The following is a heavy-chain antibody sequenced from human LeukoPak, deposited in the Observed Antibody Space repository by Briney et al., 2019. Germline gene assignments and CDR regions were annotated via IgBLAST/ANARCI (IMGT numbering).Heavy chain of an antibody. CDR3: SKVGYEYHWGSYRGYSYYGMDV. J-gene: IGHJ6*02. D-gene: IGHD3-16*02. V-gene: IGHV3-30*18. CDR1: GFTLRSYT. CDR2: ISSDGRTA. Sequence: PGRSLRLSCAACGFTLRSYTVHCVRQAPGKGLEGVAVISSDGRTAYYADSVKGRFTMSSDNSKNTLYLQMKRLRAEDTAVYYCSKVGYEYHWGSYRGYSYYGMDVWRQGTTLTVSS.